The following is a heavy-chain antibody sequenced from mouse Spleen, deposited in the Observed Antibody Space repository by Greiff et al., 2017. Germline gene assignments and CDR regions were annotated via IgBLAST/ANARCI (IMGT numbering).Heavy chain of an antibody. CDR1: GYTFSSYW. CDR3: ARWEDSSGRIHYYAMDY. CDR2: ILPGSGST. Sequence: VQLQQSGAELMKPGASVKISCKATGYTFSSYWIEWVKQRPGHGLEWIGEILPGSGSTNYNEKFKGKATFTADTSSNTAYMQLSSLTSEDSAVYYCARWEDSSGRIHYYAMDYWGQGTSVTVSS. J-gene: IGHJ4*01. D-gene: IGHD3-2*01. V-gene: IGHV1-9*01.